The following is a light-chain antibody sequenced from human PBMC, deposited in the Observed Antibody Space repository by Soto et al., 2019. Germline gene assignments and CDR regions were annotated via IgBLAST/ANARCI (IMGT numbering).Light chain of an antibody. Sequence: DIQLTQSPSFLSASVGDRVTITCRASQGISSYLAWYQQKPGKAPKLLIYAASTLQGGVPSRFSGSGSGTEFTLTISSLQPEDFATYFCQQFLSYPLTFGGGTKVDIK. CDR1: QGISSY. CDR3: QQFLSYPLT. V-gene: IGKV1-9*01. CDR2: AAS. J-gene: IGKJ4*01.